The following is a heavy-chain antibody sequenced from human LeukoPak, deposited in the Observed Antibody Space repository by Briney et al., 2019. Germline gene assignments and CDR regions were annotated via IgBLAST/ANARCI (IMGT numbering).Heavy chain of an antibody. J-gene: IGHJ4*02. CDR1: GGSISSYY. CDR2: IHYTGST. CDR3: ARGAIGGYFDY. D-gene: IGHD4-23*01. Sequence: SETLSLTCTVSGGSISSYYWSWIRQSPGKGLECIGYIHYTGSTNYNPSLKSRVTISVETSKNQFSLKLSSVTAADTAVYYCARGAIGGYFDYWGQGTLVTVSS. V-gene: IGHV4-59*01.